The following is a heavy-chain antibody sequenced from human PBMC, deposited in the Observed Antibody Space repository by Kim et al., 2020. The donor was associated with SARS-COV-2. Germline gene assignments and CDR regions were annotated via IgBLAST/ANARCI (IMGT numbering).Heavy chain of an antibody. D-gene: IGHD3-10*01. J-gene: IGHJ4*01. CDR2: ISYDGSDE. Sequence: GGSLRLSCAASGFTFSSYGMHWVRQAPGKGLEWVAVISYDGSDESYADSVKGRFTISRDNSKNTLYLQMNSLRPDDTAVYYCAKRGGGSGTRSYLYYWG. CDR1: GFTFSSYG. CDR3: AKRGGGSGTRSYLYY. V-gene: IGHV3-30*18.